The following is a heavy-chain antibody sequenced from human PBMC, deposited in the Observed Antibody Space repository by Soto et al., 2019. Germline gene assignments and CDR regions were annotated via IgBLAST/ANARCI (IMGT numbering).Heavy chain of an antibody. V-gene: IGHV3-7*05. CDR1: GFTFSNYW. CDR2: IKQDGSEK. CDR3: ARERRDDDSSGYYSPHGFDT. Sequence: EVQLVESGGGLVQPGGSLRLSCAASGFTFSNYWMTWVRQAPGKGLEWVANIKQDGSEKYYVDSVKGRFTISRDNAKTSLYLQLNSMRAEDTAVYYYARERRDDDSSGYYSPHGFDTWGQGTLVIVSS. D-gene: IGHD3-22*01. J-gene: IGHJ5*02.